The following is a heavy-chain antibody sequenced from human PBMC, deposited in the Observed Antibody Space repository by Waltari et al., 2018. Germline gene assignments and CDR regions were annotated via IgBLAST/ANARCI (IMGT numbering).Heavy chain of an antibody. Sequence: QVQLQESGPGLVKPSQTLSLTCTVSGGSISSGSYYWSWIRQPAGKGLEWIGRIYTSGSTNYNPSLKSRVTISVDTSTSTVYMELSSLRSEDTAVYYCARDIGYSGYDYLDYWGQGTLVTVSS. J-gene: IGHJ4*02. CDR2: IYTSGST. V-gene: IGHV4-61*02. CDR3: ARDIGYSGYDYLDY. D-gene: IGHD5-12*01. CDR1: GGSISSGSYY.